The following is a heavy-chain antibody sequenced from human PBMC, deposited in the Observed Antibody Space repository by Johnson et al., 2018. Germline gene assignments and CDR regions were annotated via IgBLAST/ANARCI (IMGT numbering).Heavy chain of an antibody. J-gene: IGHJ6*02. D-gene: IGHD1-26*01. Sequence: QVQLVQSGGGVVQPGRSLRLSCAASGFTFSSYAMHWVRQAPGKGLEWVALISYDRSNQYYADSVKGRFTISRDTSRNSLYLQMDSLRAEDTAVYYCAKEVFSGSFPTHYGMDVWGQGTTVTVSS. CDR1: GFTFSSYA. CDR2: ISYDRSNQ. CDR3: AKEVFSGSFPTHYGMDV. V-gene: IGHV3-30*18.